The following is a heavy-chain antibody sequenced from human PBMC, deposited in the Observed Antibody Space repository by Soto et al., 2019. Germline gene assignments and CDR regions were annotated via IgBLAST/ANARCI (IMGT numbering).Heavy chain of an antibody. D-gene: IGHD5-18*01. CDR2: IIPIFGTA. J-gene: IGHJ5*02. CDR3: ARDHWEYSYRRGYDTWLDP. V-gene: IGHV1-69*13. Sequence: GASVKVSCKASGGTFSSYAISWVRQAPGQGLEWMGGIIPIFGTANYAQKFQGRVTITADESTSTAYMELSSLRSEDTAVYYCARDHWEYSYRRGYDTWLDPWGQGTLVTVYS. CDR1: GGTFSSYA.